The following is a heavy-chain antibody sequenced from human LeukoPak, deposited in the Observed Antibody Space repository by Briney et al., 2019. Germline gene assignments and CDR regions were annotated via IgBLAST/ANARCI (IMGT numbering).Heavy chain of an antibody. CDR1: GGSFSGYY. CDR3: ARDRTIFGVVTHFDY. V-gene: IGHV4-34*01. D-gene: IGHD3-3*01. J-gene: IGHJ4*02. CDR2: INHSGST. Sequence: SETLSLTYAVYGGSFSGYYWSWIRQPPGKGLEWIGEINHSGSTNYNPSLKSRVTISVDTSKNQFSLKLSSVTAADTAVYYCARDRTIFGVVTHFDYWGQGTLVTVSS.